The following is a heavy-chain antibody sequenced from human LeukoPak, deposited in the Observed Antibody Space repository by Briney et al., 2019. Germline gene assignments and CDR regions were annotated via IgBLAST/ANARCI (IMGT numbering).Heavy chain of an antibody. CDR1: GGSFSGYY. CDR2: INHSGST. D-gene: IGHD3-10*01. CDR3: ARAEDEIGELRYYYYYYMDV. Sequence: SETLSLTCAVYGGSFSGYYWSWIRQPPGKGLEWIGEINHSGSTNYNPSLKSRVTISVDTSKNLFSLKLSSVTAADTAVYYCARAEDEIGELRYYYYYYMDVWGKGTTVTVSS. J-gene: IGHJ6*03. V-gene: IGHV4-34*01.